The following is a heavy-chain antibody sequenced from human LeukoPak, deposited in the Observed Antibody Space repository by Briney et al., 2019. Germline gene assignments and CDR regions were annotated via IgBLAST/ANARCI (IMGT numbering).Heavy chain of an antibody. J-gene: IGHJ4*02. CDR3: AKVAEGGKRWLQTDY. Sequence: PGGSLRLSCAASGFTFSSYAMSWVRQAPGKGLEWVSAISGSGGSTYYADSVKGRFTISRDDSKNTLYLQMNSLRAEDTAVYYCAKVAEGGKRWLQTDYWGQGTLVTVSS. V-gene: IGHV3-23*01. D-gene: IGHD5-24*01. CDR2: ISGSGGST. CDR1: GFTFSSYA.